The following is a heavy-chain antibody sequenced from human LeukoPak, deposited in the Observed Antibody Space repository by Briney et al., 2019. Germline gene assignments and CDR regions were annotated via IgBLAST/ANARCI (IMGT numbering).Heavy chain of an antibody. Sequence: PGGSLRLSCAASGFTFTTFGIHWVRQAPGKGLEWVAAISPDGNIEYYTDSVKGRFTISRDNSKNMIYLQMNSLRGEDSAAYYCAKITNDDDYWGQGTLVTVSS. CDR1: GFTFTTFG. CDR2: ISPDGNIE. V-gene: IGHV3-30*18. CDR3: AKITNDDDY. D-gene: IGHD1-1*01. J-gene: IGHJ4*02.